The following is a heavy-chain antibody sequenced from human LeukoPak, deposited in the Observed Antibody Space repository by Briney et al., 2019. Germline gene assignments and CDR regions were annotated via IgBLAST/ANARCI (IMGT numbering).Heavy chain of an antibody. J-gene: IGHJ6*03. CDR3: ARDHRPEIQYYYMDV. V-gene: IGHV3-33*01. Sequence: GGSLRLSCAASGFSLSNYGMHWVRQAPGKGLEWVAALLYDGNTKHYADSVKGRFTISRDISKNTFYLQMNSLTAEDTAVYYCARDHRPEIQYYYMDVWGKGTTVAVSS. CDR2: LLYDGNTK. D-gene: IGHD1-14*01. CDR1: GFSLSNYG.